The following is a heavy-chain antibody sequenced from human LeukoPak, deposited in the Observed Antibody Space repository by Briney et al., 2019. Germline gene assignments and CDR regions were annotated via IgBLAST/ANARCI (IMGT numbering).Heavy chain of an antibody. CDR3: ARAGGGYGEFGY. J-gene: IGHJ4*02. CDR1: GFTFSNYN. CDR2: ISSSSSAI. D-gene: IGHD4-17*01. V-gene: IGHV3-48*02. Sequence: GGSLRLSCAASGFTFSNYNMNWVRQVPGKGLEWVSYISSSSSAIYYTHSVRGRFTISRDNAKASLYLQMNSLRDEDTAVYYCARAGGGYGEFGYWGQGTLVTVSS.